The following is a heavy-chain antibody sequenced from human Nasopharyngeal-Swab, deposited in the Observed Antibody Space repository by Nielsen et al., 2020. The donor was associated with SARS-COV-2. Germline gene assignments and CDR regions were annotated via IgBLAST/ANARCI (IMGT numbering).Heavy chain of an antibody. D-gene: IGHD2/OR15-2a*01. CDR3: ARNMGYFHTSIWPDP. CDR1: GYDFAGYW. CDR2: IYPDHSGT. Sequence: GESLKISCKTSGYDFAGYWIAWVRQKPGQGLEWMGIIYPDHSGTKYSPSFRGQVTFSVDKSISTAYLQWSNLEASDTAMYYCARNMGYFHTSIWPDPWGQGTLVTVSS. V-gene: IGHV5-51*01. J-gene: IGHJ5*02.